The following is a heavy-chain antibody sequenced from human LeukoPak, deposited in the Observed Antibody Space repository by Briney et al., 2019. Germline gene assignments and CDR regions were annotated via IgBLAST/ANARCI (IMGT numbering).Heavy chain of an antibody. V-gene: IGHV1-69*05. D-gene: IGHD3-22*01. J-gene: IGHJ4*02. Sequence: GASVKVSCKASGYTFTGYYMPWVRQAPGQGLEWMGGIIPIFGTANYAHKFQGRVTITTDESTSTAYMELSSLRSEDTAVYYCARGGGYYDSSGYYGGWGQGTLVTVSS. CDR1: GYTFTGYY. CDR2: IIPIFGTA. CDR3: ARGGGYYDSSGYYGG.